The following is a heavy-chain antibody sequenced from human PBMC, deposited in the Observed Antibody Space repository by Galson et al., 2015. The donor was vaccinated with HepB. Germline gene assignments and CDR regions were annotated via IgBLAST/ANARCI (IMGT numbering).Heavy chain of an antibody. Sequence: LSLTCAVYVGSFSGYYWSWIRQPPGKGLEWIGYIYYSGSTNYNPSLKSRVTISVDTSKNQFSLKLSSVTAADTAVYYCARGEQWLVGWFDPWGQGTLVTVSS. D-gene: IGHD6-19*01. J-gene: IGHJ5*02. CDR3: ARGEQWLVGWFDP. CDR2: IYYSGST. CDR1: VGSFSGYY. V-gene: IGHV4-59*01.